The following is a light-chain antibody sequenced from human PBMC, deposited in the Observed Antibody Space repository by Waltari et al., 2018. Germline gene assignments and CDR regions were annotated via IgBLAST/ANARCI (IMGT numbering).Light chain of an antibody. CDR2: DDK. Sequence: SYVLTQAPSASVAPGQTARLTCEGNYMGSKSVPWYQQRPGQVPVFVVYDDKYRPSVVPGRLSGSNFVNTATLPISRVEAGDEVDFFLQVWDSYSEHYMFASGTKVTVL. CDR3: QVWDSYSEHYM. CDR1: YMGSKS. V-gene: IGLV3-21*02. J-gene: IGLJ1*01.